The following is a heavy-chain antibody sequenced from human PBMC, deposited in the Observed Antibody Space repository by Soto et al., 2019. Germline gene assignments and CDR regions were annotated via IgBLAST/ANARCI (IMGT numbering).Heavy chain of an antibody. CDR1: GFTFGSYA. J-gene: IGHJ4*02. Sequence: GGSLRLSCVASGFTFGSYAMSWVRRAPGKGLEWVSTINDSGDLRYYAESVRGRFTISRDNSKNTLYLQVNDLRAEDTARYHCAKAFGDWYPFEKWGLGALVTVSS. V-gene: IGHV3-23*01. CDR3: AKAFGDWYPFEK. CDR2: INDSGDLR. D-gene: IGHD6-19*01.